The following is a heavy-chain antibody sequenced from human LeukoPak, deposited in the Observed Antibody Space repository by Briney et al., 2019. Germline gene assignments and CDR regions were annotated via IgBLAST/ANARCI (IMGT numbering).Heavy chain of an antibody. CDR2: ISAYNGNT. J-gene: IGHJ5*02. Sequence: ASVKVSCKASGYTFTSYGISWVRQAPGQGLEWMGWISAYNGNTNYAQKLQGRVTMTTDTSTSTAYMELRSLRSDDTAVYYCARDLTGYCSSTSCYTGRFDPWGQGTLVTVSS. V-gene: IGHV1-18*01. CDR3: ARDLTGYCSSTSCYTGRFDP. D-gene: IGHD2-2*01. CDR1: GYTFTSYG.